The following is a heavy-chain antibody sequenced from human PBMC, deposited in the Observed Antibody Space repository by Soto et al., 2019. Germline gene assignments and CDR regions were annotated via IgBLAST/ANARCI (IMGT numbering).Heavy chain of an antibody. J-gene: IGHJ6*02. CDR2: ISGSGGTT. D-gene: IGHD3-10*01. CDR3: ARARRGAPYYYTMDL. CDR1: GFTFSSYA. V-gene: IGHV3-23*01. Sequence: GGSLRLSCIASGFTFSSYAMTWVRQAPGKGLEWVSDISGSGGTTYYADSVKGRFTISRDNSKNTLNLQMNSLRADDTAVYYCARARRGAPYYYTMDLWGQGTTVTVSS.